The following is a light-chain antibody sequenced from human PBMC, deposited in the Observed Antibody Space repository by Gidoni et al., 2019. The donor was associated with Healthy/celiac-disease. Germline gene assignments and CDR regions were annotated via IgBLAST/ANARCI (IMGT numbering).Light chain of an antibody. CDR1: SSDVGGYNY. CDR3: SSYTSSSTYV. V-gene: IGLV2-14*04. CDR2: DVI. Sequence: GQSITISCTGTSSDVGGYNYVSWYQQHPGKAPKLMIYDVITRPSGVSHRFSDSKSGNTSALTISGLHAEDEADYYCSSYTSSSTYVFGTGTNVTVL. J-gene: IGLJ1*01.